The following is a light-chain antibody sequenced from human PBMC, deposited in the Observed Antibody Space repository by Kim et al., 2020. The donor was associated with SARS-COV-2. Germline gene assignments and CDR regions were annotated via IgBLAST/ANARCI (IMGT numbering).Light chain of an antibody. V-gene: IGKV1-17*01. CDR2: GAS. Sequence: DIQMTQSPSSLSASVGDRVTITCRASQDIRNDLGWYQQNPGRAPKRLIYGASSLQSGVPSRFSGSGSGTEFTLTISSLQPEDFATYYCQQSYSTPLTFGGGTKVDIK. J-gene: IGKJ4*01. CDR3: QQSYSTPLT. CDR1: QDIRND.